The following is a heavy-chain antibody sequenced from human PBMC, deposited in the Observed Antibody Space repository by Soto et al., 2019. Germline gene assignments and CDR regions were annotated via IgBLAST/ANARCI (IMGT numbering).Heavy chain of an antibody. D-gene: IGHD2-8*02. CDR1: GGSFSGYY. J-gene: IGHJ6*02. Sequence: PSENLSLTCAVYGGSFSGYYWSWIRQPPGKGLEWIGEINHSGSTNYNPSLKSRVTISVDTSKNQFSLKLSSVTAADTAVYYCATSVGIEPTGEDGMDVCVQGASVT. CDR3: ATSVGIEPTGEDGMDV. CDR2: INHSGST. V-gene: IGHV4-34*01.